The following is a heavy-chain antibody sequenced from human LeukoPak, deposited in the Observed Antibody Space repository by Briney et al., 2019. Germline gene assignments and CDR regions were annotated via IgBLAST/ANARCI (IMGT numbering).Heavy chain of an antibody. CDR1: GFTFDDYA. V-gene: IGHV3-9*01. CDR3: AKDSRDGYNTPKIDY. D-gene: IGHD5-24*01. J-gene: IGHJ4*02. CDR2: INWNSVRK. Sequence: PGGSLRLSCAASGFTFDDYAMHWVRQAPGKALEWVGGINWNSVRKDYADSVKGRFTISRDNAKNSLDLQMNSLREDDTAFYYCAKDSRDGYNTPKIDYWGQGTLVTASS.